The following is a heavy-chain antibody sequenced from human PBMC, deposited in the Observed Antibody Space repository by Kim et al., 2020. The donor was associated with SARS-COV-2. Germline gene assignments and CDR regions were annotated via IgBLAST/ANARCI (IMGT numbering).Heavy chain of an antibody. J-gene: IGHJ4*02. V-gene: IGHV3-66*01. CDR2: ST. Sequence: STYYAGSVKGRFSISRDNSKNTLYLQMNSRRAEDTAVYYCAREGGYYLDYWGQGTLVTVSS. D-gene: IGHD5-12*01. CDR3: AREGGYYLDY.